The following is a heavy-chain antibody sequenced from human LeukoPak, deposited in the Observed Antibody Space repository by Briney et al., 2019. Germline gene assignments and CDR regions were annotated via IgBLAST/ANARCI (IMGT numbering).Heavy chain of an antibody. CDR3: ARDKVVGATHFDY. CDR2: ISGSGGST. D-gene: IGHD1-26*01. Sequence: PGGSLRLSCAASGFTFSSYAMSWVRQAPGKGLEWVSAISGSGGSTYYADSVKGRFTISRDNSKNTLYLQMNSLRAEDAAVYYCARDKVVGATHFDYWGQGTLVTVSS. J-gene: IGHJ4*02. CDR1: GFTFSSYA. V-gene: IGHV3-23*01.